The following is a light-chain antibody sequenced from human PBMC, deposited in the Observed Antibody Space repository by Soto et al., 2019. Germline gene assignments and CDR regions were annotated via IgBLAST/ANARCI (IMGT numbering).Light chain of an antibody. J-gene: IGKJ4*01. CDR2: SAY. CDR3: QQCLSVPHT. Sequence: DIVMTQSPDSLAVSLGERATINCKSSQSVSYSSNNKHYLAWYQQKAGQPPKLLIYSAYIRESGVPDRFSGRGYETDFTLPLSTLQAEDVAVYYCQQCLSVPHTFGGGTKGELK. V-gene: IGKV4-1*01. CDR1: QSVSYSSNNKHY.